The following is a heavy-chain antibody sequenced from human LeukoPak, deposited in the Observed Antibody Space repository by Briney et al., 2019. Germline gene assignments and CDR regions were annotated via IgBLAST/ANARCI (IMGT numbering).Heavy chain of an antibody. CDR2: INAVNGDT. D-gene: IGHD3-22*01. CDR3: ARDPRSGFHDY. Sequence: ASVKVSCKASSYTFITYGISWVRQAPGQGLEWMGWINAVNGDTKYSQRFQGRVTITRDTSANTAYMYLSSLRSEDTAVYYCARDPRSGFHDYWGQGTLVTVSS. V-gene: IGHV1-3*01. CDR1: SYTFITYG. J-gene: IGHJ4*02.